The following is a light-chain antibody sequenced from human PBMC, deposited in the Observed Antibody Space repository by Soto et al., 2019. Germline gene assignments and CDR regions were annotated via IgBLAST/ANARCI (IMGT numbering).Light chain of an antibody. J-gene: IGLJ1*01. CDR2: VNT. CDR3: QSYDDSLSAFV. Sequence: SELTQPASVTRAPGQRVTISCKGSSSNIGAIYGVHWYQQLPGTAPKLLIYVNTNRPSGVPDRFSASKSGTSASLAITGLQAEDEADYYCQSYDDSLSAFVFGTGTKVTVL. CDR1: SSNIGAIYG. V-gene: IGLV1-40*01.